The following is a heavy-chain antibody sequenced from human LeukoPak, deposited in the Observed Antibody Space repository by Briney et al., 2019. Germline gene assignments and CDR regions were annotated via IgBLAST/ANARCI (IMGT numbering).Heavy chain of an antibody. J-gene: IGHJ4*02. CDR1: GDSINTYY. V-gene: IGHV4-38-2*02. CDR3: PRDPPVGHYYDSSGYYRFDY. Sequence: SETLSLTCTVSGDSINTYYWSWIRQPPGKGLEWIGSIYHSGSTYYNPSLKSRVTISVDTSKNQFSLKLSSVTAADTAVYYCPRDPPVGHYYDSSGYYRFDYWGQGTLATVSS. D-gene: IGHD3-22*01. CDR2: IYHSGST.